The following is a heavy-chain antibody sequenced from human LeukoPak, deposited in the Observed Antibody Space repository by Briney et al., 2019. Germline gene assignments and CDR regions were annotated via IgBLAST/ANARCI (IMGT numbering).Heavy chain of an antibody. CDR3: TIDRSGGALVC. V-gene: IGHV7-4-1*02. D-gene: IGHD3-16*01. J-gene: IGHJ4*02. CDR1: GYTFTTYS. CDR2: INTNTGNP. Sequence: ASVKVSCKASGYTFTTYSMDWVRQAPGQGLEWMGYINTNTGNPTSAQAFTGRFVFSLDTSVTTAYLHISSLQAEDTAVYYVTIDRSGGALVCRGQGTLVTVSS.